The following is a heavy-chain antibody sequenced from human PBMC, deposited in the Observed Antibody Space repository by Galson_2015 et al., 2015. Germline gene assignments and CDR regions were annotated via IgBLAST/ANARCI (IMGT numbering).Heavy chain of an antibody. J-gene: IGHJ6*02. V-gene: IGHV3-23*01. D-gene: IGHD5-24*01. CDR3: AKGRDGTNYHHYYYGMDV. Sequence: SLRLSCAASGFTFSSYAMSWVRQAPGKGLGWVSAISDSGGSTYYADSVKGRFTISRDNSKNTLYLQMSSLRAEDTALYYCAKGRDGTNYHHYYYGMDVWGQGTTVTVSS. CDR1: GFTFSSYA. CDR2: ISDSGGST.